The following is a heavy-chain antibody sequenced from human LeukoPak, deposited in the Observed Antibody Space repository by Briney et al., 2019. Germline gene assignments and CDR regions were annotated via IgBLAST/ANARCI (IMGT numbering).Heavy chain of an antibody. CDR2: IRYDGSNK. CDR1: GFTFSSYG. Sequence: GPLRLSCAASGFTFSSYGMHWVRQAPGKGLEWVAFIRYDGSNKYYADSVKGRFTISRDNSKNTLYLQMNSLRAEDTAVYYCARDGDGSGSYYNPTNYYGMDVWGQGTTVTVSS. J-gene: IGHJ6*02. D-gene: IGHD3-10*01. V-gene: IGHV3-30*02. CDR3: ARDGDGSGSYYNPTNYYGMDV.